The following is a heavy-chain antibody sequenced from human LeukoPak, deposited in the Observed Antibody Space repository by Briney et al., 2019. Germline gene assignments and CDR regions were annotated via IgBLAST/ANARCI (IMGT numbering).Heavy chain of an antibody. CDR3: AKKLGSSPGDFFDS. Sequence: QPGGSLRLSCAASGFTFSSYAMHWVRQAPGKGLEWVAVISYDGSNKYYADSVKGRFTISRGNSKNTLYLQMNSLRADDTAVYYCAKKLGSSPGDFFDSWGQGTLVTVSS. D-gene: IGHD6-6*01. J-gene: IGHJ4*02. CDR1: GFTFSSYA. CDR2: ISYDGSNK. V-gene: IGHV3-30*04.